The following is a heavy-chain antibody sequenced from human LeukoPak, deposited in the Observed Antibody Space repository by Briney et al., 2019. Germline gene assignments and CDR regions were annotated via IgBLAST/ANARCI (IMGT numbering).Heavy chain of an antibody. CDR2: INGDGSDT. V-gene: IGHV3-74*01. J-gene: IGHJ4*02. D-gene: IGHD5-12*01. CDR3: VRDGEYSLGIDFDY. CDR1: GFTLSTSW. Sequence: QPGGSLRPSCAASGFTLSTSWMHWVRQAPGKGLVWVSRINGDGSDTNYADFVKGRFTISRDSAKNTLYLQMNSLRAEDTAMCYCVRDGEYSLGIDFDYWGQGTLVTVSP.